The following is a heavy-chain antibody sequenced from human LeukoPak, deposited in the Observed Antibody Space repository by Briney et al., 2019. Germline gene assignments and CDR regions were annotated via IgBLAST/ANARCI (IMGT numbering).Heavy chain of an antibody. CDR1: GGSISSYY. D-gene: IGHD5-24*01. CDR2: IYYSGST. Sequence: SETLSLTCTVSGGSISSYYWSWIRQPPGKGLEWIGYIYYSGSTNYNPSLKSRVTISVDTSKNQFSLKLSSVTAAETAVYYCAREGRYRYGYNEYHSYMDIWGKGTTVTISS. CDR3: AREGRYRYGYNEYHSYMDI. J-gene: IGHJ6*03. V-gene: IGHV4-59*01.